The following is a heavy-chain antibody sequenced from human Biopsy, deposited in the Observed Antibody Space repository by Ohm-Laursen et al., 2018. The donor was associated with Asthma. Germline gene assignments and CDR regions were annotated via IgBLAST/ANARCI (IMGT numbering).Heavy chain of an antibody. D-gene: IGHD4-17*01. J-gene: IGHJ6*02. Sequence: TPSLTCRVSGGYTGSSDHHWAWIRQAPGKGLERIGFVFWSGSTHYSRSLERRVSISIDTATNEFSMKLWSVTPADTAVYFCARVVSYGDIYFGIDVWGPGNTVVVS. CDR3: ARVVSYGDIYFGIDV. CDR1: GGYTGSSDHH. CDR2: VFWSGST. V-gene: IGHV4-30-4*01.